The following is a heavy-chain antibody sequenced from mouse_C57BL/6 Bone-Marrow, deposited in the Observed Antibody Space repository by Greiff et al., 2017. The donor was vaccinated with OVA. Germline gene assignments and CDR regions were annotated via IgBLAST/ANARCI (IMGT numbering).Heavy chain of an antibody. Sequence: QVQLQQPGAELVRPGSSVKLSCKASGYTFTSYWMHWVKQRPIQGLEWVGNIDPSDSETHYNQKFKDKATLTVDKSSSTAYMQLSSLTSEDSAVYYCASWGNYRFDYWGQGTTLTVSS. CDR3: ASWGNYRFDY. D-gene: IGHD2-1*01. J-gene: IGHJ2*01. CDR1: GYTFTSYW. V-gene: IGHV1-52*01. CDR2: IDPSDSET.